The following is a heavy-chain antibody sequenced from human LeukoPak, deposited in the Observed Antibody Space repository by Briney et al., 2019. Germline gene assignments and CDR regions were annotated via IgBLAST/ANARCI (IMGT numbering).Heavy chain of an antibody. CDR1: GFTFSTYA. Sequence: GGSLRLSCAASGFTFSTYAMHWVRQAPGKGLEWVAVIWSDSTNKYYADSVRGRFTISRDNSKNTLYLQMSSLRAEDTAMYYCARDRLTTVTTFHFDYWGQGTLATVSS. CDR3: ARDRLTTVTTFHFDY. CDR2: IWSDSTNK. J-gene: IGHJ4*02. D-gene: IGHD4-17*01. V-gene: IGHV3-33*01.